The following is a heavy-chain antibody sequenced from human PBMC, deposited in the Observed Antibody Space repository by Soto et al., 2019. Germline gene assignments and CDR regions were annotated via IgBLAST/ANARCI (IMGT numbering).Heavy chain of an antibody. CDR1: GGSISSYY. CDR3: ARDDYYYGSGSLYGMDV. Sequence: PSETLSLTCTVSGGSISSYYWSWIRQPAGKGLEWIGRIYTSGSTNYNPSLKSRVTMSVDTSKNQFSLKLSSVTAADTAVYYCARDDYYYGSGSLYGMDVWGQGTTGTVSS. D-gene: IGHD3-10*01. CDR2: IYTSGST. V-gene: IGHV4-4*07. J-gene: IGHJ6*02.